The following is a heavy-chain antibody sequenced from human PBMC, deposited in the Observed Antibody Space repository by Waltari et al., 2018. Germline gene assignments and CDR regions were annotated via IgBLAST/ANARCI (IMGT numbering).Heavy chain of an antibody. CDR3: ARYVVVTAGDY. CDR1: GFTFRSYW. V-gene: IGHV3-74*03. CDR2: ITGYGSGT. J-gene: IGHJ4*02. Sequence: EVQLVESGGGLVQPGGSLRLSCEASGFTFRSYWMHWVRQAPGKGLVWVGRITGYGSGTTYAASVKGRFTISRDNAKNTLFLQMNSLRDEDTAVYYCARYVVVTAGDYWGQGTLVAVSS. D-gene: IGHD2-21*02.